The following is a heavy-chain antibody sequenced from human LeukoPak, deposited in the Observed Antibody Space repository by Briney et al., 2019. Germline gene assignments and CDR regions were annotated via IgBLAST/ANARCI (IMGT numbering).Heavy chain of an antibody. D-gene: IGHD2-15*01. J-gene: IGHJ6*03. V-gene: IGHV3-7*01. CDR2: MNEYGSEI. CDR1: GFSFGSYT. CDR3: ARDGSLYPYYYYMDV. Sequence: GGSLRLSCAASGFSFGSYTMSWVRQAPGKGLEWVTYMNEYGSEIFYVDSVKGRFSISRDNAKNSLYLQMNSLRAEDTGVYYCARDGSLYPYYYYMDVWGKGTTVTISS.